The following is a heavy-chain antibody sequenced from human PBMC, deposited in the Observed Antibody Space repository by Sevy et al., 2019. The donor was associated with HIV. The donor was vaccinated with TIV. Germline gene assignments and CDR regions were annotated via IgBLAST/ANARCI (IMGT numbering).Heavy chain of an antibody. J-gene: IGHJ6*02. V-gene: IGHV1-2*06. CDR1: GYTFTGYY. D-gene: IGHD3-3*01. Sequence: ASVKVSCKASGYTFTGYYMHWVRQAPGQGLEWMGRLNPNSGGTNYAQKFQGRVTMTRDTSISTAYMELRRLRSDDTAVYYCARDGEYDFWSGYYTFGYYYYGMDVWVQGTTVTVSS. CDR2: LNPNSGGT. CDR3: ARDGEYDFWSGYYTFGYYYYGMDV.